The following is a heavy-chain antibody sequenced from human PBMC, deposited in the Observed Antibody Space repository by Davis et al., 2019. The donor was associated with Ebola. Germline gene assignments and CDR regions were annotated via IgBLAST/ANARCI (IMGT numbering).Heavy chain of an antibody. V-gene: IGHV4-59*08. CDR1: GGSISSYY. CDR2: IYYSGST. D-gene: IGHD6-19*01. Sequence: MPSETLSLTCTVSGGSISSYYWSCIRQPPGKGLEWTGHIYYSGSTNYNPSLKSRVTISVDTSKNQFSLKLSSVTAADTAVYYCAATPGYSSGWYFSSWGQGTLVTVSS. CDR3: AATPGYSSGWYFSS. J-gene: IGHJ4*02.